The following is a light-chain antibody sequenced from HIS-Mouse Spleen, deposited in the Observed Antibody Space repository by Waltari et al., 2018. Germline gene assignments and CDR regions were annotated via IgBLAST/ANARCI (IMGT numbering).Light chain of an antibody. J-gene: IGLJ2*01. Sequence: SYELTQPPSVSVSPGQTARITCSGDALPKQYAYWYQQKPGQAPVLVIYKDSERPSGSPGRFPGSSSGTTVTLTISGVQAEDEADYYCQSADSSGTYVVFGGGTKLTVL. V-gene: IGLV3-25*03. CDR3: QSADSSGTYVV. CDR2: KDS. CDR1: ALPKQY.